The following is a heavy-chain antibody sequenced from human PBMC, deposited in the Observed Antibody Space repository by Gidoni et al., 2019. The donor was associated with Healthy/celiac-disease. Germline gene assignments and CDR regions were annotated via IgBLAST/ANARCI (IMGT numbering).Heavy chain of an antibody. CDR1: GGSFSGYY. CDR3: ARGLNYYDSSGYYQT. Sequence: QVPLQQWGAGLLTPSETLSLTCAVYGGSFSGYYWSWIRQPPGKGLEWIGEINHSGSTNYNPSLKSRVTISVDTSKNQFSLKLSSVTAADTAVYYCARGLNYYDSSGYYQTWGQGTLVTVSS. V-gene: IGHV4-34*01. J-gene: IGHJ5*02. D-gene: IGHD3-22*01. CDR2: INHSGST.